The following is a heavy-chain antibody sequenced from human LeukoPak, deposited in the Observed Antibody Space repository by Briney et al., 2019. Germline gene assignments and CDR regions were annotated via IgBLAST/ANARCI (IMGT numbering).Heavy chain of an antibody. CDR2: IKNKTDGGTT. D-gene: IGHD4-23*01. V-gene: IGHV3-15*01. Sequence: GGSLRLSCAASGLTFSNAWMSWVRQAPGKGLEWVGRIKNKTDGGTTDYAAPVKGRFTISRDDSKNTLYLQMNSLKTEDTAVYYCTTDPPAPASTVVTHSYAFDIWGQGTMVTVSS. CDR3: TTDPPAPASTVVTHSYAFDI. CDR1: GLTFSNAW. J-gene: IGHJ3*02.